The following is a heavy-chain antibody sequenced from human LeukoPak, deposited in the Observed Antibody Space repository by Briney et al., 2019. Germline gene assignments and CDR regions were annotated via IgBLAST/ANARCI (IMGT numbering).Heavy chain of an antibody. J-gene: IGHJ5*02. CDR1: GGSISSGGYS. CDR3: ARALLWFGELLSGWFDP. V-gene: IGHV4-30-2*01. Sequence: SQTLSLTCAVSGGSISSGGYSWGWIRQPPGKGLEWAGYIYHSGSTYYNPSLKSRVTISVDRSKNQFSLKLSSVTAADTAVYYCARALLWFGELLSGWFDPWGQGTLVTVSS. D-gene: IGHD3-10*01. CDR2: IYHSGST.